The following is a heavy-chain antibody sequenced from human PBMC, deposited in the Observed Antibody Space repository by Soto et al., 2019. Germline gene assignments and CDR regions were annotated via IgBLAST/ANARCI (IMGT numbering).Heavy chain of an antibody. D-gene: IGHD5-12*01. CDR1: EYSFANYW. CDR2: IYPGDSHT. J-gene: IGHJ4*02. V-gene: IGHV5-51*01. Sequence: PGESLKISCKGSEYSFANYWIAWVRQMPGKGLEWMGIIYPGDSHTRYSPSFQGQVTMSADKSISTAYLQWSSLKASDTAMYYCARGEVAKIVPFDYWGQGTRVTVSS. CDR3: ARGEVAKIVPFDY.